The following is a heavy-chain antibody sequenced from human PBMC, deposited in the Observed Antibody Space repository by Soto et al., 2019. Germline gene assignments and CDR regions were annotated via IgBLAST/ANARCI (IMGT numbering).Heavy chain of an antibody. CDR3: ARGQEGYGSSWYVV. CDR2: INHVGGT. D-gene: IGHD6-13*01. CDR1: GGSFSGYY. V-gene: IGHV4-34*01. Sequence: QVQLQQWGAGLLKPSETLSLTCAVYGGSFSGYYWSWIRQPPGKGLEWIGEINHVGGTNYNPSLKSRLTISVDTSKNQFSLKVNSVTAADTGVYYCARGQEGYGSSWYVVWGQGTPVSVSS. J-gene: IGHJ4*02.